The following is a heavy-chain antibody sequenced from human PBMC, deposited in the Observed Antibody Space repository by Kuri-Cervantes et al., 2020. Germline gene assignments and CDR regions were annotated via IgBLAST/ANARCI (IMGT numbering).Heavy chain of an antibody. J-gene: IGHJ4*02. V-gene: IGHV4-39*01. CDR1: GGSISSSSYY. CDR2: IYYSGST. Sequence: SETLSLTCTVSGGSISSSSYYWGWIRQPPGKGLEWIGSIYYSGSTYYNPSLKSRVTISVDTSKNQFSLKLSSVTAADTAVYYCARQGGLSEYYYDSSGYYYWGYWGQGTLVTVSS. CDR3: ARQGGLSEYYYDSSGYYYWGY. D-gene: IGHD3-22*01.